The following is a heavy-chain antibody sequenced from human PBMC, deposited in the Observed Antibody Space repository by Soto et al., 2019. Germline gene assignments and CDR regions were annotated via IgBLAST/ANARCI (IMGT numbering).Heavy chain of an antibody. CDR2: MYSGGST. J-gene: IGHJ3*01. V-gene: IGHV3-53*01. CDR1: GFTVSNNY. D-gene: IGHD3-16*01. Sequence: EVQLVESGGALIQPGGSLILSCAASGFTVSNNYISWVRQAPGKGLEWVSLMYSGGSTHYANSVKGRFTISRDGSKNTVYLQMKCLRADDTAVYYCTQLGAFDVWGQGTMVTVSS. CDR3: TQLGAFDV.